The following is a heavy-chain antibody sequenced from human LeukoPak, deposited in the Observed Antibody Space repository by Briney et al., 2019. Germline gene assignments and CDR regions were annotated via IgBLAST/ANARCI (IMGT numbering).Heavy chain of an antibody. CDR3: AKSRGIAVAGFDY. D-gene: IGHD6-19*01. J-gene: IGHJ4*02. CDR1: GFTFSNYV. Sequence: GGSLRLSCAASGFTFSNYVMPWVRQAPGKGLEWVAVFSYDGSNKYYVDSVKGRFTIYRDNSKNMLYLQMNNLRPEDTAVYYCAKSRGIAVAGFDYWGQGTLVTVSS. V-gene: IGHV3-30*18. CDR2: FSYDGSNK.